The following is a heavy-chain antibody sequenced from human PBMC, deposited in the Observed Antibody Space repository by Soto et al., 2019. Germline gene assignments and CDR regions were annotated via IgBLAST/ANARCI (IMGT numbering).Heavy chain of an antibody. CDR2: INSDESST. CDR3: AREGDGTTGYFQDC. V-gene: IGHV3-74*01. J-gene: IGHJ4*01. Sequence: PGGSLRLSCAASGFTFSNYYMHWVRQAPWKGLVWVSRINSDESSTSYADSVKGRFTISRDNAKNTLYLQMNSLRAEDTAVYYCAREGDGTTGYFQDCWSHGTLDIVSS. D-gene: IGHD3-9*01. CDR1: GFTFSNYY.